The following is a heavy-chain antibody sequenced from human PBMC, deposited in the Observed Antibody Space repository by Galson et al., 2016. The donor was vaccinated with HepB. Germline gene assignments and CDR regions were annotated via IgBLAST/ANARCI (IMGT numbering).Heavy chain of an antibody. J-gene: IGHJ4*02. D-gene: IGHD2-21*01. V-gene: IGHV1-2*02. CDR1: GYTFTDNY. Sequence: SVKVSCKASGYTFTDNYMHWMRQAPGQGLEWMGWINPNSGGTSYAQKFQGRVTMTRDTSITTAYMELSSLKSDDTAVYYCARGGPIIVVQEPVNPPFWYWGQGTLVSVSS. CDR2: INPNSGGT. CDR3: ARGGPIIVVQEPVNPPFWY.